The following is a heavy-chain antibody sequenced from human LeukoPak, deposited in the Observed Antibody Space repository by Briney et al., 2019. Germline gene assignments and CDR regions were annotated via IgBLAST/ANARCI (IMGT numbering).Heavy chain of an antibody. V-gene: IGHV3-7*01. J-gene: IGHJ4*02. CDR3: ARLGYYDSSGYYYLEY. CDR1: GFTFSSYW. CDR2: IKQDGSEK. Sequence: GGSLRLSCAASGFTFSSYWMSWVRQVPGKGLEWVASIKQDGSEKYYVDSVKGRFTISRDNAKNSLYLQMNSLRAEDTAVYYCARLGYYDSSGYYYLEYWGQGILVTVSS. D-gene: IGHD3-22*01.